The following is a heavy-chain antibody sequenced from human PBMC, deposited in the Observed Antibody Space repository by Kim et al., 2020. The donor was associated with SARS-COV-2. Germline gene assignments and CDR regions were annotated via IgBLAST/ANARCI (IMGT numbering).Heavy chain of an antibody. Sequence: GGSLRLSCAASGFPFSSYWMHWVRQAPGKGLVWVSRINSDGSSTSYADSVKGRFTISRDNAKNTLYLQMNSLRAEDTAVYYCAREKPTLGYGMDVWGQGTTVTVSS. CDR2: INSDGSST. CDR3: AREKPTLGYGMDV. CDR1: GFPFSSYW. V-gene: IGHV3-74*01. J-gene: IGHJ6*02. D-gene: IGHD4-17*01.